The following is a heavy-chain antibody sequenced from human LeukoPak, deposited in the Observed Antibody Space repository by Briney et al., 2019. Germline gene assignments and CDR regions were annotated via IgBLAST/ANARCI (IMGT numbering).Heavy chain of an antibody. CDR2: ISYDGSNK. J-gene: IGHJ4*02. Sequence: GGSLRLSCAASGFTFSSYAMHWVRQAPGKGLEWVAVISYDGSNKYYADSVKGRFTISRDNSKNTLYLQMNSLRAEDTAVYYCARSKSAQLVPSYCFDYWGQGTLVTVSS. CDR1: GFTFSSYA. D-gene: IGHD6-13*01. V-gene: IGHV3-30-3*01. CDR3: ARSKSAQLVPSYCFDY.